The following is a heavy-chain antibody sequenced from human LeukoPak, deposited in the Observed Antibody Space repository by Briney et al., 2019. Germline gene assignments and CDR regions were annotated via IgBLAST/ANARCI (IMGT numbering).Heavy chain of an antibody. J-gene: IGHJ6*03. CDR1: GYTFNGYY. Sequence: ASVKVSCKASGYTFNGYYKHWVRQAPGQGLEWMGWINPNSGGTNYAQKFQGRVTITADKSTSTAYMELSSLRSEDTAVYYCAREPNGNYYYMDVWGKGTTVTVSS. CDR3: AREPNGNYYYMDV. V-gene: IGHV1-2*02. CDR2: INPNSGGT. D-gene: IGHD1-14*01.